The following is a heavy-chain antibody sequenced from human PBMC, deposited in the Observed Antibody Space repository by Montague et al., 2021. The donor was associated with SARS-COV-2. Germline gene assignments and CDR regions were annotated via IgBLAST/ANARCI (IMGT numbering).Heavy chain of an antibody. V-gene: IGHV4-59*01. CDR2: ISDSGST. CDR1: GTSITSYY. CDR3: ARGCLSYFGAGSHCYGMDV. D-gene: IGHD3-10*01. J-gene: IGHJ6*02. Sequence: SETLSLTCSVSGTSITSYYWNWIRQPPGKGLEWIGNISDSGSTNYSHSXXSRVTMSVDTSKNQMSLKLTSVTAADTAVYYCARGCLSYFGAGSHCYGMDVWGQGTTVTVSS.